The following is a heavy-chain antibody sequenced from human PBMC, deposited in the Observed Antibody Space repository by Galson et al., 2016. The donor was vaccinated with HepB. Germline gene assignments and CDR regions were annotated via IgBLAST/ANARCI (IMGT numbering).Heavy chain of an antibody. CDR1: GGSIRSSHW. CDR2: IGHSAST. Sequence: SESLSPTCAVSGGSIRSSHWWSWVRQLSGKGLESNAEIGHSASTNCKPSLRSRVTISVDKSKNQFSLKLNSVTAADTAVYYCARRGWLLLGYYFDYWGQGTLVTVSS. D-gene: IGHD2-15*01. V-gene: IGHV4-4*02. J-gene: IGHJ4*02. CDR3: ARRGWLLLGYYFDY.